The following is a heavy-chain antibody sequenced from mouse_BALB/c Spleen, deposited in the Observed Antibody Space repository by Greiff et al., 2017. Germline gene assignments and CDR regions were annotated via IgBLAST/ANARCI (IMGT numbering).Heavy chain of an antibody. CDR3: ARGRVEYYAMDY. J-gene: IGHJ4*01. CDR2: ISSGGST. Sequence: EVQLVESGGGLVKPGGSLKLSCAASGFTFSSYAMSWARQTPEKRLEWVASISSGGSTYYPDSVKGRCTISRDNARNILYLQMSSLRSEDTAMYYCARGRVEYYAMDYWGQGTSVTVSS. CDR1: GFTFSSYA. V-gene: IGHV5-6-5*01.